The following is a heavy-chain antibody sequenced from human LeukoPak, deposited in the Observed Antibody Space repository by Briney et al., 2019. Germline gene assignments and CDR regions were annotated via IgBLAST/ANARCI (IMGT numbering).Heavy chain of an antibody. CDR3: ARGPFGSGSYFDY. CDR2: MNPNSANT. Sequence: ASVKVSCKASGYTFTSYDVNWVRQATGQGLEWMGWMNPNSANTGYAQKFQGRVAMTRDTSISTAYMELSSLRSEDTAVYYCARGPFGSGSYFDYWGQGTLVTVSS. CDR1: GYTFTSYD. J-gene: IGHJ4*02. V-gene: IGHV1-8*01. D-gene: IGHD3-10*01.